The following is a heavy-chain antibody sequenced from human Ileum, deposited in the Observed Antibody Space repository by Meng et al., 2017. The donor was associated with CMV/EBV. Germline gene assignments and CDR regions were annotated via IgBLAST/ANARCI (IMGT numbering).Heavy chain of an antibody. Sequence: QVQLPESGPGLVKPSETLSLTCTVSGDSITSFYWSWIRQPAGKALECIGRIYHGGSTNYNPSLKSRVTLSVDTSKNQFSMRLTSVTAADTAVYYCARGPGGFGDFNFDYWGQGTLVTVSS. V-gene: IGHV4-4*07. J-gene: IGHJ4*02. CDR2: IYHGGST. CDR3: ARGPGGFGDFNFDY. CDR1: GDSITSFY. D-gene: IGHD3-16*01.